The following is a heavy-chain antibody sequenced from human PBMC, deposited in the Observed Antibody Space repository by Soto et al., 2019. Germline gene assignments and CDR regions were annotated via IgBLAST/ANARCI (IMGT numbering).Heavy chain of an antibody. Sequence: ASVKVSCKASGYTFTSYGISWVRQAPGQGLEWMGWISAYNGNTNYAQKLQGRVTMTTDTSTSTAYMELRSLRSDDTAVYYCARGSVPPTHYYYGMDVWGQGTTVTVSS. CDR2: ISAYNGNT. J-gene: IGHJ6*02. CDR1: GYTFTSYG. V-gene: IGHV1-18*01. CDR3: ARGSVPPTHYYYGMDV.